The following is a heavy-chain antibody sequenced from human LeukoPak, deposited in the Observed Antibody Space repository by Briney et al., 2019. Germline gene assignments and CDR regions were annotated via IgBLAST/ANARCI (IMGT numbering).Heavy chain of an antibody. D-gene: IGHD3-22*01. CDR1: GGSVSSGSSY. Sequence: SETLSLTCTVSGGSVSSGSSYWSWIRQPPGKGLEWIGEINHSGSTNYNPSLKSRVTISVDTSKNQFSLKLSSVTAADTAVYYCATSPPTYYYDSSGRANWGQGTLVTVSS. CDR2: INHSGST. J-gene: IGHJ4*02. CDR3: ATSPPTYYYDSSGRAN. V-gene: IGHV4-61*01.